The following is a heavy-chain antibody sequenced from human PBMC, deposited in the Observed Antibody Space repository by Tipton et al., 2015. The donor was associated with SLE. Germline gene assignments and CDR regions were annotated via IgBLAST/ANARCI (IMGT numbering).Heavy chain of an antibody. J-gene: IGHJ5*02. D-gene: IGHD3-10*01. CDR2: IYSSGST. CDR3: ARLSSMVRRAQGWFDP. Sequence: TLSLTCTVSGASISSGSFYWSWIRQPAGKGLEWIGRIYSSGSTYYNPSLKSRVTISVDTSKNQFSLKLSFVTAADTAVYYCARLSSMVRRAQGWFDPWGQGTLVTVSS. V-gene: IGHV4-61*02. CDR1: GASISSGSFY.